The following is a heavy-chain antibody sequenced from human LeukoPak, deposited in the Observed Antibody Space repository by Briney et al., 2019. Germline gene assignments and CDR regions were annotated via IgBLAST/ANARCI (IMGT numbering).Heavy chain of an antibody. CDR1: GFTLSGYF. V-gene: IGHV3-7*01. J-gene: IGHJ4*02. CDR2: IKGDGSEK. CDR3: ARDRGWRSSGYYLYYFDF. Sequence: EGSLRLSCAASGFTLSGYFMSWVRQAPGEGLEWVASIKGDGSEKYYVDSVKGRFTISRDNAKNSLYLQMNSLRAEDTAVYYCARDRGWRSSGYYLYYFDFWGQGTLVTVSS. D-gene: IGHD3-22*01.